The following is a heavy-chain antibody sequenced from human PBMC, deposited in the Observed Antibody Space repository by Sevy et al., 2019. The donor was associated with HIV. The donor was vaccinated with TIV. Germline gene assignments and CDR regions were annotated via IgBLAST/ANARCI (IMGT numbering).Heavy chain of an antibody. V-gene: IGHV3-23*01. CDR1: GFTFSHYN. CDR2: ISGSGRYT. J-gene: IGHJ6*02. Sequence: GGSLRLSCGASGFTFSHYNMNWVRQAPGKGLEWVSSISGSGRYTYYADSVEGRFTISRDNSKNTLYVQMNSLRAEDTAVYYCAKGFCSGGTCPRDYYYYGMDVWGQGTTVTVSS. CDR3: AKGFCSGGTCPRDYYYYGMDV. D-gene: IGHD2-15*01.